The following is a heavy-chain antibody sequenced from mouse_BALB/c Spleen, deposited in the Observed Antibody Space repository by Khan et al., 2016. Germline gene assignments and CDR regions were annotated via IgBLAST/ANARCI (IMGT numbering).Heavy chain of an antibody. V-gene: IGHV5-9-3*01. CDR3: VSLTTVVAWDYVMDY. CDR1: GFTFSSYA. Sequence: EVELVESGGGLVKPGGSLKLSCAASGFTFSSYAMSWVRQTPEKRLEWVATISSGGSYTYYPDSVKGRFTISRDNAKNTLYLQMRRRRAEDTARYCFVSLTTVVAWDYVMDYWGQGTSVPFSS. CDR2: ISSGGSYT. D-gene: IGHD1-1*01. J-gene: IGHJ4*01.